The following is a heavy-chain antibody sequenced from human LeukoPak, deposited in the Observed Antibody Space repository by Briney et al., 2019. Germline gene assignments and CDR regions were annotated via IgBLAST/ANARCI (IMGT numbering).Heavy chain of an antibody. D-gene: IGHD2-21*02. CDR2: ISYDGSNK. Sequence: GGSLRLSCAASGFTFSSYAMHWVRQAPGKGLEWVAVISYDGSNKYYADSVKGRFTISRDNSKNTLYLQMNSLRAEDTAVYYCAKELAYCGGDCFDAFDIWGQGTMVTVSS. CDR1: GFTFSSYA. V-gene: IGHV3-30-3*01. CDR3: AKELAYCGGDCFDAFDI. J-gene: IGHJ3*02.